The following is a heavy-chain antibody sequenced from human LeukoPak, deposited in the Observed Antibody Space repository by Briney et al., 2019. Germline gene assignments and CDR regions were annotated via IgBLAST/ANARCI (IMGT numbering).Heavy chain of an antibody. Sequence: GASVKVSCKASGYTFTSYGISWVRQAPGQGLEWMGWISAYNGNTNYAQKLQGRVTMTTDTSTSTAYMELSRLRSDDTAVYYCASNLRYFDWFYMDVWGKGTTVTISS. V-gene: IGHV1-18*01. J-gene: IGHJ6*03. D-gene: IGHD3-9*01. CDR3: ASNLRYFDWFYMDV. CDR1: GYTFTSYG. CDR2: ISAYNGNT.